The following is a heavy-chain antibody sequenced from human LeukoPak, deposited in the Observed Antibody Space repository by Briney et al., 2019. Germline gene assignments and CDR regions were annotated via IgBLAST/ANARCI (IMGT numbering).Heavy chain of an antibody. D-gene: IGHD2-2*02. V-gene: IGHV1-2*02. CDR1: GYTFTGYY. CDR2: INPNSGGT. J-gene: IGHJ4*02. Sequence: ASVKVSCKASGYTFTGYYMHWVRQAPGQGLEWMGWINPNSGGTNYAQKFQGRVTMTRDTPISTAYMELSRLRSDDTAVYYCARGGYCSSTSCYTTVYYFDYWGQGTLVTVSS. CDR3: ARGGYCSSTSCYTTVYYFDY.